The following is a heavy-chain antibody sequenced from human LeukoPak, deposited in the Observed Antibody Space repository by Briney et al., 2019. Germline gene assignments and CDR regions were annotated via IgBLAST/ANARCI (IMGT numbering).Heavy chain of an antibody. D-gene: IGHD6-13*01. Sequence: GGSLRLSCAASGFTFDDYAMHWVRQVPGKGLEWVSGISWNRDYIGYADSVKGRFTISRDNAKNSLYLQMNSLRGEETALYCCAKGGIYRGYYYYYMDVWGKGTTVTISS. J-gene: IGHJ6*03. CDR3: AKGGIYRGYYYYYMDV. CDR2: ISWNRDYI. CDR1: GFTFDDYA. V-gene: IGHV3-9*01.